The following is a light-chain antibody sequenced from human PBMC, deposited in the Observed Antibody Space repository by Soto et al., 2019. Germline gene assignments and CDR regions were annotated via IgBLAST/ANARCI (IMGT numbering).Light chain of an antibody. CDR3: SSYTSSSTSLYV. V-gene: IGLV2-14*01. CDR1: SSDVGGYNY. J-gene: IGLJ1*01. Sequence: QSALTQPRSVSGSPGQSVTISCTGTSSDVGGYNYVSWYQQHPGKAPKLMIYEVSNRPSGVSNRFSGSKSGNTASLTISGLQAEDEADYYCSSYTSSSTSLYVFGTGTQLTVL. CDR2: EVS.